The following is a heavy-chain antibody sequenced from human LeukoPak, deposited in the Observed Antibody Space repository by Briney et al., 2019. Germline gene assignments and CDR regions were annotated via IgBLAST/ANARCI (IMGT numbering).Heavy chain of an antibody. CDR3: ARDSGFWSGYSAFDI. V-gene: IGHV4-38-2*02. J-gene: IGHJ3*02. CDR1: GYSISSGYY. Sequence: PSETLSLTCTVSGYSISSGYYWGWIRQPPGKGLEWMGSIYHSGSTYYNPSLKTRVTISVDTSKNQFSLKLSSVTAADTAVYYCARDSGFWSGYSAFDIWGQGTMVTVSS. CDR2: IYHSGST. D-gene: IGHD3-3*01.